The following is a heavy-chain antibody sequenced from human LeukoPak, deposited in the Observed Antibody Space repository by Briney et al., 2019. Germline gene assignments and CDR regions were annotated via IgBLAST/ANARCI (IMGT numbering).Heavy chain of an antibody. J-gene: IGHJ3*02. Sequence: SETLSLTCAVYGGSFSGYYWSWIRQPPGKGLEWIGEINHSGSTNYNPSPKSRVTISVDTSKNQFSLKLSSVTAADTAVYYCAREKSGYHNYAFDIWGQGTMVTVSS. CDR1: GGSFSGYY. D-gene: IGHD3-3*01. V-gene: IGHV4-34*01. CDR3: AREKSGYHNYAFDI. CDR2: INHSGST.